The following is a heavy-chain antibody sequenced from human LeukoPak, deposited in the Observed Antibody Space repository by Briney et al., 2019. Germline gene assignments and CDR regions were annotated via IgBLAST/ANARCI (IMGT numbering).Heavy chain of an antibody. D-gene: IGHD5-12*01. CDR3: AKESGYDVDLEY. CDR2: INTDGSTA. V-gene: IGHV3-74*01. CDR1: GFTFSTYW. Sequence: GGSLRLSCAGSGFTFSTYWMHWVRQAPGGGLVWVSGINTDGSTASYADSVKGRFTISGDNAKNTLYLQMTSLRVEDTALYYCAKESGYDVDLEYWGQGALVTVSS. J-gene: IGHJ4*02.